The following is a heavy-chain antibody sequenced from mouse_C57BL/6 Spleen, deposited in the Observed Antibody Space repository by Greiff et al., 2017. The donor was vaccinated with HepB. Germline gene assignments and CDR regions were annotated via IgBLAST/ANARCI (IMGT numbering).Heavy chain of an antibody. D-gene: IGHD4-1*02. CDR1: GYTFTSYW. V-gene: IGHV1-64*01. Sequence: QVQLKQPGAELVKPGASVKLSCKASGYTFTSYWMHWVKQRPGQGLEWIGMIHPNSGSTNYNEKFKSKATLTVDKSSSTDYMQLSSLTSEDSAVYYCARYQLGYYAMDYWGQGTTVTVSS. J-gene: IGHJ4*01. CDR2: IHPNSGST. CDR3: ARYQLGYYAMDY.